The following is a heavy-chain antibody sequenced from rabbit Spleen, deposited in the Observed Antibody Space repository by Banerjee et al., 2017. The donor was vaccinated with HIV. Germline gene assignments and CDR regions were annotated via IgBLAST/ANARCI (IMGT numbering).Heavy chain of an antibody. CDR1: GFFFSNNDY. V-gene: IGHV1S40*01. D-gene: IGHD5-1*01. CDR2: IWTDTINA. Sequence: QSLEESGGGLVQPEGSLTLTCTTSGFFFSNNDYMCWVRQAPGKGLEWIGCIWTDTINAYYASWSKGRLIMSKTSSTTVTLQMTSLTVADTATYFCARAGEGGDGYLNLWGQGTLVTVS. CDR3: ARAGEGGDGYLNL. J-gene: IGHJ4*01.